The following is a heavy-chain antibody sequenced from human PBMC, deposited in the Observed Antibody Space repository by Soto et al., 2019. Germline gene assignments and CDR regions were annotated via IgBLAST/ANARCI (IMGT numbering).Heavy chain of an antibody. V-gene: IGHV4-31*03. CDR2: IYYIGST. CDR1: GGSISSGGYY. J-gene: IGHJ3*02. D-gene: IGHD3-10*01. CDR3: ARFYMVRGVMGAFDI. Sequence: QVQLQESGPGLVKPSQTLSLTCTVSGGSISSGGYYWSWIRQHPGKGLEWIGSIYYIGSTYYNPSLKSRVSISVDTSKNQFSLKLSSVTAADTAVYYCARFYMVRGVMGAFDIWGQGTMVTVSS.